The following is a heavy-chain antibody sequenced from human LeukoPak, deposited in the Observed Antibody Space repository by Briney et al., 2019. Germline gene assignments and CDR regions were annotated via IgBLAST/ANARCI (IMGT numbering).Heavy chain of an antibody. CDR3: VRLAPERSANGVGDY. J-gene: IGHJ4*02. D-gene: IGHD1-26*01. V-gene: IGHV4-39*01. Sequence: SETLSLTCTVSGGSINRSTYYWGWIRQPPGKGLEWIGSIFFSGTTHFNPSLKSRVTMSVDTSKNQFSLKLTSVTAADTAVYYCVRLAPERSANGVGDYWGQGTLVTVSS. CDR2: IFFSGTT. CDR1: GGSINRSTYY.